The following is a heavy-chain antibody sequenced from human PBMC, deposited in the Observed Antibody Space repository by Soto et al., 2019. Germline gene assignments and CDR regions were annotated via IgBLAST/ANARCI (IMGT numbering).Heavy chain of an antibody. CDR1: SGSFSVYY. J-gene: IGHJ3*02. D-gene: IGHD2-2*01. CDR2: INHAGST. Sequence: SETLSLTCAIYSGSFSVYYWNWFRQSPGKGLEWIGEINHAGSTNYNPSLKSRVTISVDASKNQFSLKLSSVTAADTAVYFCARDSTRRGACDIWGQGTLV. V-gene: IGHV4-34*01. CDR3: ARDSTRRGACDI.